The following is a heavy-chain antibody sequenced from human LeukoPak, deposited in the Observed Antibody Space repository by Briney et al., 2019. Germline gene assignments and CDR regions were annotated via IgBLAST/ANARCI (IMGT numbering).Heavy chain of an antibody. J-gene: IGHJ5*02. V-gene: IGHV3-21*01. CDR1: GFTFSSYS. Sequence: GGSLRLSCAASGFTFSSYSMNWVRQAPGKGLEWVSSISSSSSYIYYADSVKGRFTISRDNAKNSLYLQMNSLRAEDTAVYYCARDSHDWNYSGFDPWGQGTLVTVSS. D-gene: IGHD1-7*01. CDR2: ISSSSSYI. CDR3: ARDSHDWNYSGFDP.